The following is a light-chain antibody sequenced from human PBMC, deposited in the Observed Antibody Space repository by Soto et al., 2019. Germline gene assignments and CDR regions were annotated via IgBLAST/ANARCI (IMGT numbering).Light chain of an antibody. J-gene: IGLJ1*01. Sequence: QSVLTQPASVSGSPGQLITISCTGTSSDVGGSKYVSWYQHHPGKAPKLLIYEVGDRPSGVSNRFSGSKSGNTASLTISGLQAEDEADYYCTSYTTSSARVFGTGTKVTVL. CDR1: SSDVGGSKY. CDR3: TSYTTSSARV. CDR2: EVG. V-gene: IGLV2-14*01.